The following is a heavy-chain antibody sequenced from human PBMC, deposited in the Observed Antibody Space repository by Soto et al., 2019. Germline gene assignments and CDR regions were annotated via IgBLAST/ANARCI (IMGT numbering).Heavy chain of an antibody. V-gene: IGHV4-34*01. CDR3: ARKRYCSGGSCYSVFFDY. Sequence: KPSETLSLTCAVYGGSFSGYYWSWIRQPPGKGLEWIGEINHSGSTNYNPSLKSRVTISVDTSKNQFSLKLSSVTAADTAVYYCARKRYCSGGSCYSVFFDYWGQGTLVTVSS. CDR1: GGSFSGYY. D-gene: IGHD2-15*01. J-gene: IGHJ4*02. CDR2: INHSGST.